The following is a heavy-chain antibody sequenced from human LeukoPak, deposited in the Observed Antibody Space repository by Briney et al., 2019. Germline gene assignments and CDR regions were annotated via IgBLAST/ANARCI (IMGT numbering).Heavy chain of an antibody. J-gene: IGHJ6*02. D-gene: IGHD4-11*01. CDR1: GFTFSNYA. CDR2: ISYDGINK. Sequence: GGSLRLSCAASGFTFSNYAMHWVRQAPGKGLEWVAVISYDGINKYYADSVKGRFTISRDNSKNTLSLQMNSLRTEDTAVYYCARHLYSSDGYYYYGMDVWGQGTTVTVSS. CDR3: ARHLYSSDGYYYYGMDV. V-gene: IGHV3-30-3*01.